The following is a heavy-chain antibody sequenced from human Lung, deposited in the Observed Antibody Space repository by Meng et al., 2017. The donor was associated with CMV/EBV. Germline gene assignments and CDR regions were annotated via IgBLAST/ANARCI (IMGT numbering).Heavy chain of an antibody. V-gene: IGHV3-23*01. CDR2: IGATAGGT. CDR1: GLTFSSYG. D-gene: IGHD3-3*01. J-gene: IGHJ4*02. Sequence: GEYLKISCAASGLTFSSYGMSWVRQAPGKGLEWVSSIGATAGGTYYADSVKGRFTISRDNAKNTLYLQMNSLSAEDTAVFYCAKDSVVGVRLYYFDYWGQGXLVTVSS. CDR3: AKDSVVGVRLYYFDY.